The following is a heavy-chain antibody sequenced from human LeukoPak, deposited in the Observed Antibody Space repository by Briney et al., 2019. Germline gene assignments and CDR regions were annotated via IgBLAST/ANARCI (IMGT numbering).Heavy chain of an antibody. Sequence: AGGSLRLSCAVSGFTFSSHAMTWVRQAPGKGLEWVSGISGSGGSTYYADSVKGRFTISRDNSKNTLYLQMNSLRAEDTAVFYCATRYVGEMATIRSDYWGQGTLVTVSS. CDR1: GFTFSSHA. D-gene: IGHD5-24*01. CDR2: ISGSGGST. V-gene: IGHV3-23*01. CDR3: ATRYVGEMATIRSDY. J-gene: IGHJ4*02.